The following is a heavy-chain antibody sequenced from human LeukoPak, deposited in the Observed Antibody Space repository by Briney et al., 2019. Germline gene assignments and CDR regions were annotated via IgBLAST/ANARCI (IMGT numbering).Heavy chain of an antibody. D-gene: IGHD3-3*01. V-gene: IGHV4-34*01. CDR2: INHSGST. CDR3: ARGRITIFGVVSSNYGMDV. J-gene: IGHJ6*02. CDR1: GFTFSSYA. Sequence: PGGSLRLSCAASGFTFSSYAMSWVRQAPGKGLEWIGEINHSGSTNYNPSLKSRVTISVDTSKNQFSLKLSSVTAADTAVYYCARGRITIFGVVSSNYGMDVWGQGTTVTVSS.